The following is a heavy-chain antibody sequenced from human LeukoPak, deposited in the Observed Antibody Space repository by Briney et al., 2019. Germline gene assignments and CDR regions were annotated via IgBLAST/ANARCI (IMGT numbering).Heavy chain of an antibody. D-gene: IGHD6-6*01. V-gene: IGHV3-30*18. CDR3: AKSGSSYFDY. J-gene: IGHJ4*02. CDR2: ISYDGSNK. CDR1: GFTFSSYG. Sequence: GGSLRLSCAASGFTFSSYGMHWVRQAPGKGLEWVAVISYDGSNKYYADSVKGRFTISRDNSKNTLYLQMNSLRAEDTAVYYCAKSGSSYFDYWGQGPLVTVSS.